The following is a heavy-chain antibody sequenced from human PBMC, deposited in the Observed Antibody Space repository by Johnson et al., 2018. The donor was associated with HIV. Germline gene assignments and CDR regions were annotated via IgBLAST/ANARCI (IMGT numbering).Heavy chain of an antibody. V-gene: IGHV3-30*03. CDR1: GFTFSSYD. CDR3: ARGDGAARPGDDAFDI. Sequence: QVQLVESGGGLVQPGGSLRLSCAASGFTFSSYDMHWVRQTTGKGLEWVAVISYDGSNKYYADSVKGRFTISRDNSKNTLYLQKNSLRAEDTAVYYCARGDGAARPGDDAFDIWGQGTMVTVSS. D-gene: IGHD6-6*01. J-gene: IGHJ3*02. CDR2: ISYDGSNK.